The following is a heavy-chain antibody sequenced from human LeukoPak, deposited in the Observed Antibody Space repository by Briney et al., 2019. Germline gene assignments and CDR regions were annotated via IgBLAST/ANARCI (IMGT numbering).Heavy chain of an antibody. CDR1: GGSISSYY. CDR3: ASVELATTYFDY. Sequence: SETLSLTCTVSGGSISSYYWSWIRQPPGKGLEWIGEINHSGSTNYNPSLKSRVTISVDTSKNQISLKLSSVTAADTAVYHCASVELATTYFDYWGQGTLVTVSS. J-gene: IGHJ4*02. D-gene: IGHD1-1*01. CDR2: INHSGST. V-gene: IGHV4-34*01.